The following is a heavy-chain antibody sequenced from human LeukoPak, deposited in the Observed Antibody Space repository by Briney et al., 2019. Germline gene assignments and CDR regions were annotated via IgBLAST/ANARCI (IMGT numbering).Heavy chain of an antibody. CDR1: GFTFRSYN. CDR2: ISSSSSYI. V-gene: IGHV3-21*01. CDR3: ARGASRADY. Sequence: GGSVRLSCAASGFTFRSYNMNWVRQAPGKRPEWVSSISSSSSYIYYADSVKGRFTISRDNAKNSLYLQMNSLRAEDTALYYCARGASRADYWGKRTRFTVSS. J-gene: IGHJ4*02.